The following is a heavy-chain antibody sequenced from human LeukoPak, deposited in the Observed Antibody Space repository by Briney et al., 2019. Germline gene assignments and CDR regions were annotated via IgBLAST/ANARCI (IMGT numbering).Heavy chain of an antibody. Sequence: SETLSLTCAVYGGSFSGYYWSWIRQPPEKGLEWIGEIHHYGTTNYNPSLKSRVTILIDTSKNQFSLKLNSVTAADTAVYCCARTYQSTVPGIAGAGTFDYWGQGILVTVSS. D-gene: IGHD6-13*01. J-gene: IGHJ4*02. CDR2: IHHYGTT. V-gene: IGHV4-34*01. CDR1: GGSFSGYY. CDR3: ARTYQSTVPGIAGAGTFDY.